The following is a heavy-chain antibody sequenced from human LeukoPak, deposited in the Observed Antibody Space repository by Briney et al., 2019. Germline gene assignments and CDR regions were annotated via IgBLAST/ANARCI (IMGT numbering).Heavy chain of an antibody. CDR3: ARDRGDYDFWSGYYNPAWTDY. V-gene: IGHV3-30*02. CDR1: GFTFRSYE. J-gene: IGHJ4*02. D-gene: IGHD3-3*01. Sequence: PGGSLTLSCEDSGFTFRSYEMNWVRQAPGKGLEWVAFIRYDGSNKYYADSVKGRFTISRDNSKNTLYLQMNSLRAEDTAVYYCARDRGDYDFWSGYYNPAWTDYWGQGTLVTVSS. CDR2: IRYDGSNK.